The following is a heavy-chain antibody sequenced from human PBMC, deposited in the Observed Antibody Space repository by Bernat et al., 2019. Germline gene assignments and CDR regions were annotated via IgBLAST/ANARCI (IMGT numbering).Heavy chain of an antibody. CDR2: IYTGGGT. D-gene: IGHD6-13*01. V-gene: IGHV3-66*01. CDR1: GFTVSKNY. Sequence: EVQLVESGGGLAQPGGSLRLSCAASGFTVSKNYMTWVRQAPGKGLEWVSVIYTGGGTNYADSVKGRFTISRDNSKNTLFLQMNSLRAEDTAVYYCARDTDNSSWDWGQGTLVTVSS. CDR3: ARDTDNSSWD. J-gene: IGHJ4*02.